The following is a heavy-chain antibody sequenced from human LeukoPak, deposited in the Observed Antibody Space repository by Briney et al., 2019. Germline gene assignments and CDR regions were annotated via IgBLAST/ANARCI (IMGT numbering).Heavy chain of an antibody. CDR1: GYTFTGYY. CDR3: ARDGASEYQLPLDY. D-gene: IGHD2-2*01. CDR2: INPNSGGT. Sequence: GASGKVSCNASGYTFTGYYMHWVRQAPGQGLEWMGCINPNSGGTNYAQKFQGRVTMTRDTSISTAYMELSRLRSDDTAVYYCARDGASEYQLPLDYWGQGTLVTVSS. V-gene: IGHV1-2*02. J-gene: IGHJ4*02.